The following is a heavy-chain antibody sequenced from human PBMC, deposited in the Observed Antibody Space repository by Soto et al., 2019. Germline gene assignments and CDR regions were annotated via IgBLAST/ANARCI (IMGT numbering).Heavy chain of an antibody. D-gene: IGHD2-8*02. CDR2: ISGSDGKT. V-gene: IGHV3-23*01. Sequence: GGSLRLSCAASGFSFGSYALSWVRQAPGKGLEWASTISGSDGKTFYADSVKGRFSISRDTSQRTLYLQMNSLRADDTAMYYCPWWCYPDYWCQGTRLTVSS. CDR1: GFSFGSYA. J-gene: IGHJ1*01. CDR3: PWWCYPDY.